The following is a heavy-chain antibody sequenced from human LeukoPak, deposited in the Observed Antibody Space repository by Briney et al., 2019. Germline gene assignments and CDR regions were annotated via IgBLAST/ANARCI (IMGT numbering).Heavy chain of an antibody. CDR3: AKDEPFPFAEYFQH. V-gene: IGHV3-23*01. J-gene: IGHJ1*01. CDR1: GFTFSSYA. D-gene: IGHD1-14*01. CDR2: ISGSGGST. Sequence: GGSLRLACAASGFTFSSYAMSWVRQAPEKGLEWVSAISGSGGSTYYADSVKGRFTISRDNSKNTLYLQMNSLRAEDTAVYYCAKDEPFPFAEYFQHWGQGTLVTVSS.